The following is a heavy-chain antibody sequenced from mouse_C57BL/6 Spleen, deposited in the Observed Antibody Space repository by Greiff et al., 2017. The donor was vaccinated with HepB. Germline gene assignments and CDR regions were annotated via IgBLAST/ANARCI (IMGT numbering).Heavy chain of an antibody. CDR3: ARVYYSNYDLTY. Sequence: EVQVVESGGGLVKPGGSLKLSCAASGFTFSDYGMHWVRQAPEKGLEWVAYISSGSSTIYYADTVKGRFTISRDNAKNTLFLQMTSLRSEDTAMYYCARVYYSNYDLTYWGQGTLVTVSA. D-gene: IGHD2-5*01. V-gene: IGHV5-17*01. CDR1: GFTFSDYG. CDR2: ISSGSSTI. J-gene: IGHJ3*01.